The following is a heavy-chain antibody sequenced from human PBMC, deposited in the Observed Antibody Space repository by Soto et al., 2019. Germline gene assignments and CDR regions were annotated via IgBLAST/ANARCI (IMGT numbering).Heavy chain of an antibody. Sequence: SETLSLTCAVYGGSFSGYSWTWLRQPPGKGLEWIGYIYYSGSTNYNPSLKSRVTISVDTSKNQFSLKLSSVTAADTAVYYCARVRGPVFIAAAGYCDYWGQGNLVTVAS. J-gene: IGHJ4*02. V-gene: IGHV4-59*13. CDR2: IYYSGST. CDR3: ARVRGPVFIAAAGYCDY. CDR1: GGSFSGYS. D-gene: IGHD6-13*01.